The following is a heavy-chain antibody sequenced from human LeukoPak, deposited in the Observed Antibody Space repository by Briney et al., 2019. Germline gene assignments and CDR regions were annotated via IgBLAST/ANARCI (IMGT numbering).Heavy chain of an antibody. Sequence: ASVKVSCKASGYTFTSYYMHWVRQAPGQGLEWMGWINPNSGGTNYAQKFQGRVTMTTDTSMSTAYMELSRLTSDDTAVYYCARGGSSGWRTPNDDYWGQGTLVTVSS. V-gene: IGHV1-2*02. CDR1: GYTFTSYY. D-gene: IGHD6-19*01. CDR3: ARGGSSGWRTPNDDY. CDR2: INPNSGGT. J-gene: IGHJ4*02.